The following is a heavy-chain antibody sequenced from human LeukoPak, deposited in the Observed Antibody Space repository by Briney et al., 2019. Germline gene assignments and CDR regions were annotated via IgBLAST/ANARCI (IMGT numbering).Heavy chain of an antibody. Sequence: GRSLRLSCAASGFTFSSYAMHWVRQAPGKGLEWVAVISYDGSNKYYADSVKGRFTISRDNAKNTLYLQMNSLRAEDSAVYYCARFRFAPFDFWGQGTLVTVSS. CDR1: GFTFSSYA. V-gene: IGHV3-30-3*01. D-gene: IGHD2-21*01. CDR3: ARFRFAPFDF. J-gene: IGHJ4*02. CDR2: ISYDGSNK.